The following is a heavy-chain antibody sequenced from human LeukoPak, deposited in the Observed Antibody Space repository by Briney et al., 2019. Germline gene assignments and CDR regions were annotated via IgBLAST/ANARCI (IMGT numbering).Heavy chain of an antibody. J-gene: IGHJ4*02. D-gene: IGHD5-18*01. V-gene: IGHV3-7*05. Sequence: GGSLRLSCAASGFNVCSHRMTWVGPATGEGRECVANIRQDGSDQAYVDSVTGRLTISRDNAKNSLYLQMHSPTAEDTAVYYCARCVAAIDYWGQGTLVTVSS. CDR3: ARCVAAIDY. CDR2: IRQDGSDQ. CDR1: GFNVCSHR.